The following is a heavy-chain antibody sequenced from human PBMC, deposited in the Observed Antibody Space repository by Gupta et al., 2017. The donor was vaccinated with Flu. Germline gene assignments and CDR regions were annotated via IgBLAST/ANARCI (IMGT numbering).Heavy chain of an antibody. CDR3: AYGGWYTAIDVFEL. D-gene: IGHD1-1*01. CDR2: ISPTGETT. J-gene: IGHJ4*02. CDR1: GFTLNSVA. V-gene: IGHV3-23*01. Sequence: GFTLNSVARGRVSQAPGKGLEWVPGISPTGETTYYSESVKSRFAISRDNSKNALFLQMNSLRADDTAVYYCAYGGWYTAIDVFELWGQGTRVTVTT.